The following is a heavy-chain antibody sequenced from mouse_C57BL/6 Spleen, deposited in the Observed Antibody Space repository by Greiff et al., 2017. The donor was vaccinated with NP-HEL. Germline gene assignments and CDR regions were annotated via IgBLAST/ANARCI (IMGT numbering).Heavy chain of an antibody. D-gene: IGHD1-2*01. CDR3: ARSGITTAWAMDY. V-gene: IGHV1-64*01. CDR1: GYTFTSYW. CDR2: IHPNSGST. J-gene: IGHJ4*01. Sequence: QVQLQQPGAELVKPGASVKLSCKASGYTFTSYWMHWVKQRPGQGLEWIGMIHPNSGSTNYNEKFKSKATLTVDKSSSTAYMQLSSLTSEDSAVYYCARSGITTAWAMDYWGQGTSVTVSS.